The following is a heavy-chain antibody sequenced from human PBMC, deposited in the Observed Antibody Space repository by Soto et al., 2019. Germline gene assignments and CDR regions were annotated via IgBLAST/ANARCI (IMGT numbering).Heavy chain of an antibody. D-gene: IGHD7-27*01. CDR2: IYYSGST. CDR3: ARRNFIWGESGAFDI. V-gene: IGHV4-39*01. Sequence: SETLSLTCTVSGGSISSSSYYWGWIRQPPGKGLEWIGSIYYSGSTYYNPSLKSRVTISVDTSKNQFSLKLSSVTAADTAVYYCARRNFIWGESGAFDIWGQGTMVTVSS. J-gene: IGHJ3*02. CDR1: GGSISSSSYY.